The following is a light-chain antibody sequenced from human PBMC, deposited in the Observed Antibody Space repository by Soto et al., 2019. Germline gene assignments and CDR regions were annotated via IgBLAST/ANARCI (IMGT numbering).Light chain of an antibody. CDR2: GAS. CDR1: QSVSSSY. V-gene: IGKV3-20*01. J-gene: IGKJ1*01. CDR3: QHYGSSLWT. Sequence: EIGLTQSPGTLSLSPGERATLSCRASQSVSSSYLAWYQQKPGQAPRRLIYGASSRATGIPDRFSGSGSGTDFTLTISRLETEDFAVYYCQHYGSSLWTCGLGTKVEIK.